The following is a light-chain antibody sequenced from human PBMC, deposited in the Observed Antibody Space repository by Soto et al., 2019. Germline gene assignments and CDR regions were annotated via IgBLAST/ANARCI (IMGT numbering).Light chain of an antibody. CDR1: QSVTGN. CDR2: GAS. J-gene: IGKJ2*01. CDR3: QQYNNWPPYT. V-gene: IGKV3D-15*01. Sequence: EIVMTQSPATLSVSPGERATLSCRASQSVTGNLAWYQQKPGQAPRLLIYGASTRATGIPARFSGSGSGTASTLTISSLQSEDFAVYYCQQYNNWPPYTFGQGTKLEIK.